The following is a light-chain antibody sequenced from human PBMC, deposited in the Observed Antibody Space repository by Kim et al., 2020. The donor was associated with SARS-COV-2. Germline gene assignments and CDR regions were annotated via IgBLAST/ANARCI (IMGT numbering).Light chain of an antibody. CDR3: QAWDSSTVV. CDR2: QYT. J-gene: IGLJ2*01. CDR1: NLGDKN. Sequence: LSPALSAGITFSGFNLGDKNACWYQQKPGQSPVLVICQYTKLPSGIPERFSGSNSGNTATLTVSGTQAMDEAVYYCQAWDSSTVVFGGGTQLTVL. V-gene: IGLV3-1*01.